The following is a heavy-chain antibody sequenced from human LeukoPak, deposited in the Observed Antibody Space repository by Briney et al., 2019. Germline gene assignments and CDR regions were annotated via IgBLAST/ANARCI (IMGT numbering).Heavy chain of an antibody. D-gene: IGHD6-19*01. Sequence: GGALRLSCTASGFTFSSYEMNWVRQAPGPGLEVVSYISSSGSTIYYEDPVKGRFTIFSDNAKKSLYLQMSSLRAEDTAVYYCANSPPRFGSGWYEKFEKVSYYFDYWGQGTLVTVSS. CDR1: GFTFSSYE. CDR2: ISSSGSTI. CDR3: ANSPPRFGSGWYEKFEKVSYYFDY. V-gene: IGHV3-48*03. J-gene: IGHJ4*02.